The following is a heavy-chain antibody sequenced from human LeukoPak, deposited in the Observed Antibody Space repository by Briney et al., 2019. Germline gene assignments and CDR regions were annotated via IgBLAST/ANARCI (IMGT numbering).Heavy chain of an antibody. CDR2: IYYSGST. CDR3: ARAEPGYDILTGYYPSYFDY. J-gene: IGHJ4*02. D-gene: IGHD3-9*01. Sequence: SETLSLTCTVSGGSISSYYWSWIRQPPEKGLEWIGYIYYSGSTNYNPSLKSRVTISVDTSKNQFSLKLSSVTAADTAVYYCARAEPGYDILTGYYPSYFDYWGQGTLVTVSS. CDR1: GGSISSYY. V-gene: IGHV4-59*01.